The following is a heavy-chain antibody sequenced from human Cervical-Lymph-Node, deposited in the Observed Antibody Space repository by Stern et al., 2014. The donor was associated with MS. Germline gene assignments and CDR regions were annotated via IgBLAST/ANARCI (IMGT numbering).Heavy chain of an antibody. Sequence: MQLLETGGGVVQPGKSLRLSCVASGFTFRNYAMHWVRQSQGKGREWVAVTSDDGNKNYYADSVRGRFTVSRNNSKNTLYLQMSSLGPDDTATYYCAGSAHSDYWGQGSLVIVSS. CDR1: GFTFRNYA. J-gene: IGHJ4*02. CDR2: TSDDGNKN. V-gene: IGHV3-30-3*01. CDR3: AGSAHSDY.